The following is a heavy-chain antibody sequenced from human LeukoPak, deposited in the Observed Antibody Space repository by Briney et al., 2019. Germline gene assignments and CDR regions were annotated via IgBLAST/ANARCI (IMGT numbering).Heavy chain of an antibody. J-gene: IGHJ4*02. CDR1: GFTFSSYG. Sequence: GGSLRLSCAASGFTFSSYGMHWVRQAPGKGLEWVAFIRYDGSNKYYADSVKGRFTISRDNSKNTLYLQMNSLRAEDTAVYYCAKDLSSSWATFDYWGQGTLVTVSS. CDR3: AKDLSSSWATFDY. V-gene: IGHV3-30*02. CDR2: IRYDGSNK. D-gene: IGHD6-13*01.